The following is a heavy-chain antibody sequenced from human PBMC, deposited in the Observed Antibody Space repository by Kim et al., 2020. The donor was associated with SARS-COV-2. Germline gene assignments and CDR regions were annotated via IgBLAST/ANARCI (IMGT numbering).Heavy chain of an antibody. CDR3: ATYYYGSGSYYNVLDY. D-gene: IGHD3-10*01. J-gene: IGHJ4*02. V-gene: IGHV3-30*07. Sequence: VKSRFTISRDNPKNTLYLQMNSVRAEDTAVYYCATYYYGSGSYYNVLDYWGQGTLVTVSS.